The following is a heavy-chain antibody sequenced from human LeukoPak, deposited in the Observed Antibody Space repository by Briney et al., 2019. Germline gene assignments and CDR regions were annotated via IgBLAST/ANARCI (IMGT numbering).Heavy chain of an antibody. Sequence: TGGSLRLSCAASGFTFSSYAMSWVRQAPGKGLEWVSAISGSGGSPYYADSVKGRFNISRDNYKNTLYLQMNSLRAEDTAVYYCAKDDLGDITMITAYWGQGTLVTVSS. D-gene: IGHD3-22*01. CDR1: GFTFSSYA. CDR3: AKDDLGDITMITAY. J-gene: IGHJ4*02. CDR2: ISGSGGSP. V-gene: IGHV3-23*01.